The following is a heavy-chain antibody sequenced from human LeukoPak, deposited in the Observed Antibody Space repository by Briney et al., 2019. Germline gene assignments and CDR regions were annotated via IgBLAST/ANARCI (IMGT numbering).Heavy chain of an antibody. CDR3: ARVGLTMDRGVVTYYYYMDV. CDR2: MNPNSGNT. V-gene: IGHV1-8*01. D-gene: IGHD3-10*01. CDR1: GYTFTSYD. J-gene: IGHJ6*03. Sequence: GASVKVSCKASGYTFTSYDINWVRQATGQGLEWMGWMNPNSGNTGYAQKFQGRVTMTRNTSISTAYMELSSLRSEDTAVYYCARVGLTMDRGVVTYYYYMDVWGKGTTVIVSS.